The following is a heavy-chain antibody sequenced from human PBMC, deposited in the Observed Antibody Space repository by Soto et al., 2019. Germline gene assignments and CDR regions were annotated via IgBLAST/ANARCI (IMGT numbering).Heavy chain of an antibody. CDR3: AGHPTMIVVVITTEGMDV. V-gene: IGHV1-69*06. CDR2: IIPIFGTA. D-gene: IGHD3-22*01. J-gene: IGHJ6*02. CDR1: GGTFSSYA. Sequence: SAKLYCKDSGGTFSSYAISWVRQAPGQGLEWMGGIIPIFGTANYAQKFQGRVTITADKSTSTAYMELSSLRSEDTAVYYCAGHPTMIVVVITTEGMDVWGQGTTVTVSS.